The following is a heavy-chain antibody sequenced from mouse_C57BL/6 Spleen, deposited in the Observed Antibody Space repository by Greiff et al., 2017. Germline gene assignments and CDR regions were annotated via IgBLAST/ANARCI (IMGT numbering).Heavy chain of an antibody. Sequence: FQLQQSGPALVKPGASVKISCKASGYSFTGYYMNWVKQSPEKSLEWIGEINPSTGGTTYNQKFKAKATLTVDKSSSTAYMQLKSLTSEDSAVYYCARSLYGNFAMDYWGQGTSVTVSS. CDR1: GYSFTGYY. J-gene: IGHJ4*01. CDR3: ARSLYGNFAMDY. CDR2: INPSTGGT. V-gene: IGHV1-42*01. D-gene: IGHD2-1*01.